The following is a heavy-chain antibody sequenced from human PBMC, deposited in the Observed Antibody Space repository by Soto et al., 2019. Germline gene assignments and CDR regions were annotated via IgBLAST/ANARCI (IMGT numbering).Heavy chain of an antibody. V-gene: IGHV3-21*01. CDR1: GFTFSSYS. D-gene: IGHD2-15*01. J-gene: IGHJ3*02. CDR3: ARDCSGGSRYKNDAFDI. CDR2: ISSSSSYI. Sequence: EVQLVESGGGLVKPGGSLRLSWAASGFTFSSYSMNWVRQAPGKGLEWVSSISSSSSYIYYADSVKGRFTISRDNAKNSLYLQMNSLRAEDTAVYYCARDCSGGSRYKNDAFDIWGQGTMVTVSS.